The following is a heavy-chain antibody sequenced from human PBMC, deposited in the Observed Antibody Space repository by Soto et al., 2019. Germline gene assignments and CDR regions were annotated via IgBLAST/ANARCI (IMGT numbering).Heavy chain of an antibody. CDR1: GYSLSDIA. CDR2: FDPAESET. Sequence: QVQVVQSGAEVKKPGASVKVSCKLSGYSLSDIAIHWVRQAPRKGLEWMGGFDPAESETIYAQKFQGRVTMTEDTSTDTAYMELNRLRSDDTAVYYCATGGLYNVMDAWGQGTTMTASS. D-gene: IGHD1-1*01. J-gene: IGHJ6*01. V-gene: IGHV1-24*01. CDR3: ATGGLYNVMDA.